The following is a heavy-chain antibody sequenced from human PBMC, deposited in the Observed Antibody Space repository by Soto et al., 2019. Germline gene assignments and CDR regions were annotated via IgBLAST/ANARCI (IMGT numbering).Heavy chain of an antibody. V-gene: IGHV1-8*01. CDR3: ARGFSPEVRGGYAY. CDR2: MNPNNTNT. Sequence: QVQLVQSGAEVKKPGASVKVSCQASGYTFTSYDINWVRQATGQGLEWMGWMNPNNTNTGYAQKFQGRLTMTRNTAMGTADRDVSSLTSEDTDVYCCARGFSPEVRGGYAYWGQGTLVTVSS. J-gene: IGHJ4*02. D-gene: IGHD3-10*01. CDR1: GYTFTSYD.